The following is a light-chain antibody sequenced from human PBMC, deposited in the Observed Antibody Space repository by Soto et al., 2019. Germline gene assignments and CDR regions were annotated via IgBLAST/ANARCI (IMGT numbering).Light chain of an antibody. CDR1: QSISNC. Sequence: DIQMTQSPSTLSASVGDRVTITCRASQSISNCLAWYQQKPGKAPKLLIYKASSLESEVPSRFSGSGSGTEFTLTISSLQPDDFATYYCQQYNSYSPWTFGQGTKVEIK. CDR3: QQYNSYSPWT. V-gene: IGKV1-5*03. CDR2: KAS. J-gene: IGKJ1*01.